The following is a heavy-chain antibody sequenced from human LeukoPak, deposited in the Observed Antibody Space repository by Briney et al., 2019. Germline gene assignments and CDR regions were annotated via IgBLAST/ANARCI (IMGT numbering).Heavy chain of an antibody. Sequence: GESLQISCKGSGXSFTSYWIAWVRQMPGKGLESMGIIYPGDSDTRYSPPFQGQVTISADKSISTAYLQWSSLKASDTAMYYCARSYDTKGMDVWGQGTTVTVSS. CDR2: IYPGDSDT. J-gene: IGHJ6*02. CDR1: GXSFTSYW. D-gene: IGHD3-22*01. CDR3: ARSYDTKGMDV. V-gene: IGHV5-51*01.